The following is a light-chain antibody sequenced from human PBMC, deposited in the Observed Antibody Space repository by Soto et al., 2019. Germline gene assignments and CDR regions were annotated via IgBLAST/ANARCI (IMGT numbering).Light chain of an antibody. V-gene: IGLV1-44*01. CDR3: AAWDDRLNGYV. Sequence: QSVLTQPPSASGTPGQRVTISCSGSSSNIGSNTVNSYQQLPGTAPKLLIYSNNQRPSGVPDRFSGSTSGSSASLAISGLQSEDAADYYCAAWDDRLNGYVFGTGTKVTVL. CDR2: SNN. J-gene: IGLJ1*01. CDR1: SSNIGSNT.